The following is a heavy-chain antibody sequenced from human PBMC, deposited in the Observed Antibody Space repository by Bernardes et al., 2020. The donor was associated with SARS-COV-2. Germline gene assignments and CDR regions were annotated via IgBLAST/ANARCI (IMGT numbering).Heavy chain of an antibody. CDR1: GFTFSSYA. CDR2: ISYDGSNK. V-gene: IGHV3-30*04. D-gene: IGHD6-19*01. Sequence: GGSLRLSCAASGFTFSSYAMHWVRQAPGKGLEWVAVISYDGSNKYYADSVKGRFTISRDNSKNTLYLQMNSLRAEDTAVYYCASIAAGYSSGWYGVFGYYYYMDVWGKGTTVTVSS. J-gene: IGHJ6*03. CDR3: ASIAAGYSSGWYGVFGYYYYMDV.